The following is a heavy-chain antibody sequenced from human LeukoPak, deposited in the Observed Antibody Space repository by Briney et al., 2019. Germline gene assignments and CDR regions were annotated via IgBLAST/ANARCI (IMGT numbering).Heavy chain of an antibody. CDR2: IYYSGSS. Sequence: PSETLSLTCTVSGGSINSYYWSYIRQPPGKGLEWIAYIYYSGSSSYNPSLRSRVTISVDTSKNQFSLKLSSVTAADTAVYYCARGVYIAAAQYGYWGQGTLVTVSS. CDR1: GGSINSYY. D-gene: IGHD6-13*01. V-gene: IGHV4-59*01. CDR3: ARGVYIAAAQYGY. J-gene: IGHJ4*02.